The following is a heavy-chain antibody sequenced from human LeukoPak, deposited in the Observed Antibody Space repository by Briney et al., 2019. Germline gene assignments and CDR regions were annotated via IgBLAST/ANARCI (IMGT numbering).Heavy chain of an antibody. V-gene: IGHV3-30-3*01. CDR1: GLTFSSYS. CDR3: AKDMGDQVEMATIGDY. CDR2: ISHGGSNK. J-gene: IGHJ4*02. Sequence: PGRSLRLSCAASGLTFSSYSFNWVRQAPGKGLEWVAVISHGGSNKYYADSLRGRFTISRDNSKNTLYLQLNSLRAEDTAVYYCAKDMGDQVEMATIGDYWGQGTLVTVSS. D-gene: IGHD5-24*01.